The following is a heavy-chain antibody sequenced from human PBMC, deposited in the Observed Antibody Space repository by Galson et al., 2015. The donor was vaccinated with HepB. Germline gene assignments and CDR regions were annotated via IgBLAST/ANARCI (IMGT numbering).Heavy chain of an antibody. CDR3: ARGRNGGLDG. CDR2: TYYRSTWRH. V-gene: IGHV6-1*01. CDR1: GDSVFTNGVA. Sequence: CAISGDSVFTNGVAWNWIRQSPSRGLEWLGRTYYRSTWRHDYAVSVESRITINLDTSVNHFSLQLNLVTPEDTAMYYCARGRNGGLDGWGQGTLVTVSS. J-gene: IGHJ5*02. D-gene: IGHD3-16*01.